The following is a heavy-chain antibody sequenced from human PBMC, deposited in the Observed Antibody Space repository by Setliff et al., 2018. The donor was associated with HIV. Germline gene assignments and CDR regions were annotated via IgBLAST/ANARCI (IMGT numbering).Heavy chain of an antibody. D-gene: IGHD3-3*01. V-gene: IGHV4-4*07. CDR2: IYTSGST. CDR3: ARDPDNYNFWSGYYTTHDAFDI. Sequence: SETLSLTCTVSGGPISSYYWSWIRQPAGKGLEWIGRIYTSGSTNYNPSLKSRVTMSVDTSKNQFSLKLSSVTAADTAVYYCARDPDNYNFWSGYYTTHDAFDIWGQGTMVTVSS. J-gene: IGHJ3*02. CDR1: GGPISSYY.